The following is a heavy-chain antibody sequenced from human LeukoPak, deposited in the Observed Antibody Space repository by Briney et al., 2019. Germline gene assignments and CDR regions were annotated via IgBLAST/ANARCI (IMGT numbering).Heavy chain of an antibody. V-gene: IGHV4-61*01. J-gene: IGHJ5*02. CDR2: IYYSGST. D-gene: IGHD6-19*01. Sequence: SETLSLTCTVSGGSVSSGSYYWSWIRQPPGKGLEWIGYIYYSGSTNYNPSLKSRVTISVDTSKNQFSLKLSSVTAADTAVYYCARWQWLPYNWFDPWGQGTLVTVSS. CDR3: ARWQWLPYNWFDP. CDR1: GGSVSSGSYY.